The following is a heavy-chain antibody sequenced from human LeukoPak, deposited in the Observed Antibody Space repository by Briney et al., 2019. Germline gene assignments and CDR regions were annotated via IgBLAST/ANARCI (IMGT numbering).Heavy chain of an antibody. Sequence: ASVKVSCKVSGYTLTELSMHWVRQAPGKGLEWMGGFDPEDGETIYAQKFQGRVTMTEDTSTDTAYMELSSLRSEDMAVYYCATLSRITMVRGAIPLHNWFDPWGQGTLVTVSS. CDR1: GYTLTELS. CDR3: ATLSRITMVRGAIPLHNWFDP. V-gene: IGHV1-24*01. D-gene: IGHD3-10*01. CDR2: FDPEDGET. J-gene: IGHJ5*02.